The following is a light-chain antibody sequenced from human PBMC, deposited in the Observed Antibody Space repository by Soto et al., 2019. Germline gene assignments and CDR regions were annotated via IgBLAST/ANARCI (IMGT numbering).Light chain of an antibody. J-gene: IGKJ1*01. CDR3: LQHNVFPRT. CDR1: QAIRND. V-gene: IGKV1-17*01. Sequence: DIQMTQSPSSLSASVGDRVTITCRASQAIRNDLAWYQQKPGRAPKRLIYGSSTLQSGVPSRFSGSGSGTEFTLTISSLQPEDFATYYCLQHNVFPRTFGQGTKWIS. CDR2: GSS.